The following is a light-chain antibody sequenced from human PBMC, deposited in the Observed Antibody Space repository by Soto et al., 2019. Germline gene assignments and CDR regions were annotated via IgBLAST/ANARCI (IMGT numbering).Light chain of an antibody. CDR3: QQYFDYPYT. CDR2: AAS. CDR1: GDILSY. V-gene: IGKV1-8*01. Sequence: AIRMTQSPSSLSASAGDKVTITCRASGDILSYLAWYQQQPGKAPKLLIYAASTLQNGVPSRFSGSGSATDFTLTISRLQSEDFATYYCQQYFDYPYTFGQGTKLEIK. J-gene: IGKJ2*01.